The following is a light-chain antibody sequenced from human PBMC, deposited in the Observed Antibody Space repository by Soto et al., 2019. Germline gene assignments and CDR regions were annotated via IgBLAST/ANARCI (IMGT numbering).Light chain of an antibody. CDR3: QQYGSSFRYT. CDR2: GAS. CDR1: QSVNGNY. J-gene: IGKJ2*01. V-gene: IGKV3-20*01. Sequence: EIVLTQSPGTLSLSPGERATLSCRASQSVNGNYLTWYQQKPGQAPRLLMYGASYRATGIPDRFSGSGSGTDFTLTISRLQPEDFAVYYCQQYGSSFRYTFGQGTKLEIK.